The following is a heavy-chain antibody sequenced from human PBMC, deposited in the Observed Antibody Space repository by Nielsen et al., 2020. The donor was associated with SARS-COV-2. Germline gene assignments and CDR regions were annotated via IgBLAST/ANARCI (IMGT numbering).Heavy chain of an antibody. D-gene: IGHD6-13*01. CDR1: GFTFSSYD. CDR2: IGTAGDT. J-gene: IGHJ5*02. Sequence: GGSLRLSCAASGFTFSSYDMHWVRQATGKGLEWVSAIGTAGDTYYPGSVKGRFTISRENAKNSLYLQMNSLRAGDTAVYYCATGAAAGTQNWFDPWGQGTLVTVSS. CDR3: ATGAAAGTQNWFDP. V-gene: IGHV3-13*04.